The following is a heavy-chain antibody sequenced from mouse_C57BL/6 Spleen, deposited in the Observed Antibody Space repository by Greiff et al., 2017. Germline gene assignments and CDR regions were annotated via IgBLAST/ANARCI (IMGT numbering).Heavy chain of an antibody. CDR1: GFTFSSYG. J-gene: IGHJ4*01. CDR2: ISSGGSYT. Sequence: EVKLVESGGDLVKPGGSLKLSCAASGFTFSSYGMSWVRQTPDQRLEWVATISSGGSYTYYPDSVKGRFTISRDNAKNTLYLQMSSLKSEDTAMYYCASQTGNAMDYWGQGTSVTVSS. D-gene: IGHD4-1*01. V-gene: IGHV5-6*02. CDR3: ASQTGNAMDY.